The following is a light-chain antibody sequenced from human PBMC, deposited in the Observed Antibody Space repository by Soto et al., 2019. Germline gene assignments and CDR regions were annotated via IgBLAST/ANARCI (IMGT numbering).Light chain of an antibody. V-gene: IGKV3-11*01. Sequence: EILLTQSPSTLSSSPGERATLSCRASQSVSSYLAWYQQKPGQAPRLLIYHASNRATGIPARFSGSGSGTDFTLTISSLEPEDFELYYCQQYNNWPRTFGQGTKVDIK. CDR1: QSVSSY. J-gene: IGKJ1*01. CDR3: QQYNNWPRT. CDR2: HAS.